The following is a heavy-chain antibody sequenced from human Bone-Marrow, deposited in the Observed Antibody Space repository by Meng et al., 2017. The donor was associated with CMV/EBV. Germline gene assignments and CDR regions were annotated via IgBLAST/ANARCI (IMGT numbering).Heavy chain of an antibody. J-gene: IGHJ4*02. CDR2: IYYSGST. V-gene: IGHV4-39*07. CDR3: ARGYCSSTSCYTMRY. Sequence: SETLSLTCTVSGCSISSSSYYWGWIRQPPGKGLEWIGSIYYSGSTYYNPSLKSRVTISVDTSKNQFSLKLSSVTAADTAVYYCARGYCSSTSCYTMRYWGQGTLVTVSS. CDR1: GCSISSSSYY. D-gene: IGHD2-2*02.